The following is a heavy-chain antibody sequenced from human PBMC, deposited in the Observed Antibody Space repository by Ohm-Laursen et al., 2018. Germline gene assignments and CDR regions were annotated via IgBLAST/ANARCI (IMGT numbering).Heavy chain of an antibody. J-gene: IGHJ3*02. CDR2: ISGSGGST. Sequence: GSLRLSCAASGFTFSSYAMSWVRQAPGKGLEWVSTISGSGGSTYYADSVKGRFTISRDNSKNTLYLQMNSLRAEDTAVYYCAKDRPDYVWGSYRKWDAFDIWGQGTMVTVSS. V-gene: IGHV3-23*01. D-gene: IGHD3-16*02. CDR3: AKDRPDYVWGSYRKWDAFDI. CDR1: GFTFSSYA.